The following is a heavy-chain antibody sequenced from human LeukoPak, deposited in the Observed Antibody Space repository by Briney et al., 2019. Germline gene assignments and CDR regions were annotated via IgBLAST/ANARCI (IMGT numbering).Heavy chain of an antibody. Sequence: GESLKISCKGSGYSFTSYWIGWVRQMPGKGLEWMGIIYPGDSDTRYSPSFQGQVTISADKSISTAYLQWSSLKASDTAMYYCASLDYYDSSGYYRNFGAFDIWVQGTMVTVSS. CDR3: ASLDYYDSSGYYRNFGAFDI. V-gene: IGHV5-51*01. CDR2: IYPGDSDT. CDR1: GYSFTSYW. J-gene: IGHJ3*02. D-gene: IGHD3-22*01.